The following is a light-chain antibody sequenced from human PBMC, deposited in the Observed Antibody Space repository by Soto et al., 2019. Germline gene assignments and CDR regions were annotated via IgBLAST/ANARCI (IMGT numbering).Light chain of an antibody. J-gene: IGKJ1*01. V-gene: IGKV1-5*01. CDR3: QQYNNWPRT. Sequence: DIQMTQSPFTLPASVGDRVTITCRASQTISSWLAWYQQIPGKAPKLLIYDASNLESGVPSRFSGSGSGTEFTLTISSLQPEDFAVYYCQQYNNWPRTFGQGTKVDIK. CDR1: QTISSW. CDR2: DAS.